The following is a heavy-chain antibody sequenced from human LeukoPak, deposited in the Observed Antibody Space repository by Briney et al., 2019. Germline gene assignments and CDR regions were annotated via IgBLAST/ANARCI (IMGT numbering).Heavy chain of an antibody. Sequence: GGSLRLSCAVFGFSVRTNFMSWVRQAPGKGLEWVSVIFTGGGTDHADSVKGRFTISRDNSKNTLSLQMNSLRGEDTAIYYCTRSGYRHPYHFDSWGQGTLVTVSS. D-gene: IGHD3-22*01. CDR2: IFTGGGT. CDR1: GFSVRTNF. CDR3: TRSGYRHPYHFDS. J-gene: IGHJ4*02. V-gene: IGHV3-53*01.